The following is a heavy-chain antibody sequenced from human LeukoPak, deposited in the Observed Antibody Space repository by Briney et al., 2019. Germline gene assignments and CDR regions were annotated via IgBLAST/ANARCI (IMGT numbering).Heavy chain of an antibody. J-gene: IGHJ4*02. CDR1: GGSLSSGGYY. V-gene: IGHV4-31*03. D-gene: IGHD3-10*01. CDR2: IYDSGST. CDR3: ARGRIIRGIHFDS. Sequence: SQTLSLTCTVSGGSLSSGGYYWSWIRQHPGKGLELIGYIYDSGSTYYNPSLKSRVTISVDRSKNQYSLEVHSVTAADTAVYYCARGRIIRGIHFDSWGQGTLVTVSS.